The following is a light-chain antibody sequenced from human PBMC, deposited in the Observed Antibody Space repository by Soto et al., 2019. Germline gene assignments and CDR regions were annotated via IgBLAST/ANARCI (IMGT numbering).Light chain of an antibody. CDR3: VSYTSSTTYV. J-gene: IGLJ1*01. Sequence: QSVLTQPASVSGSPGQSITISCTGTSSDVGGYIYVSWYLQYPGKAPKLIIYEVRNRPSGVSNRFSGSKSGSTASLIISRLQTDDEADYYCVSYTSSTTYVFGTGTKV. CDR2: EVR. V-gene: IGLV2-14*01. CDR1: SSDVGGYIY.